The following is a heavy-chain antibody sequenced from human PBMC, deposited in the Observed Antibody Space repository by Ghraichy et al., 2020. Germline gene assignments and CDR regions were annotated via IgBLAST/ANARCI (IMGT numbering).Heavy chain of an antibody. J-gene: IGHJ4*02. V-gene: IGHV4-59*01. Sequence: ESLNISCTVSGGSISTFYWSWIRQPPGKGLEWIGYIHYSGSTKYNPSLKSRVTISLDTSKKQFSLKLSSVTAAETAVYYCARGGMVTAHFFDYWGQGTLVTVSS. D-gene: IGHD2-21*02. CDR3: ARGGMVTAHFFDY. CDR2: IHYSGST. CDR1: GGSISTFY.